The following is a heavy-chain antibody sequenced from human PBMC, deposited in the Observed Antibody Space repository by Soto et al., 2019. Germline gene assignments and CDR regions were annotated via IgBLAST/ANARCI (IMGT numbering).Heavy chain of an antibody. D-gene: IGHD3-22*01. CDR1: GFTFSSYG. CDR3: ARGGNYYDSSGYYRDAFDI. J-gene: IGHJ3*02. Sequence: GGSLRLSCAASGFTFSSYGMHWVRQAPGKGLEWVAVIWYDGSNKYYADSVKGRFTISRDNSKNTLYLQMNSLRAEDTAVYYCARGGNYYDSSGYYRDAFDIWGQGTMVTVSS. CDR2: IWYDGSNK. V-gene: IGHV3-33*01.